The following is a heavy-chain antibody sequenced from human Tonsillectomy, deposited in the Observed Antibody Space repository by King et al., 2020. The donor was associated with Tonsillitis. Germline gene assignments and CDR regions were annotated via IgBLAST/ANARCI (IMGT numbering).Heavy chain of an antibody. CDR2: ISSSGSII. CDR1: GFTFSSYE. J-gene: IGHJ5*02. CDR3: ARDYTGFDP. V-gene: IGHV3-48*03. Sequence: VQLVESGGGLVQPGGSLRLSCAASGFTFSSYEMNWVRQAPGKGLEWVSYISSSGSIIYYADSVKGRFTISRDNAKNSLYLQMNSLRAEDTAVYYCARDYTGFDPWGQGTLVTVSS. D-gene: IGHD3-16*01.